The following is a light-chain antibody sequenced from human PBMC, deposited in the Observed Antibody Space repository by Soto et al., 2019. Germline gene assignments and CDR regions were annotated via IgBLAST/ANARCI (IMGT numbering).Light chain of an antibody. Sequence: DIQMTQSPSTLSASAGDRVTITCRASQSISSWLAWYQQKPGKAPKLLVYDASTLQIGVPSRFSGGGSGTEFTLTSSSLQPDDFATYYCQHYATYPYTLGQGTKLEIK. V-gene: IGKV1-5*01. CDR2: DAS. CDR1: QSISSW. CDR3: QHYATYPYT. J-gene: IGKJ2*01.